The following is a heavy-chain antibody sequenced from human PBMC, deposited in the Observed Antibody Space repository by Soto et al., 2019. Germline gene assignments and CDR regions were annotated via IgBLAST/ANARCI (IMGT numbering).Heavy chain of an antibody. CDR1: GGSITHYY. V-gene: IGHV4-59*01. CDR3: ARDFKGVVTDMRDPWRMEV. Sequence: QVQLQESGPGLVKPSETLSLTCAVSGGSITHYYWAWIRQPPGQGLECIGYIYNSVNTKYNASLKGRVTILIDSSKSQFTLNLRSVTAADTSVYYCARDFKGVVTDMRDPWRMEVWGRGTTVTVSS. D-gene: IGHD3-10*01. J-gene: IGHJ6*04. CDR2: IYNSVNT.